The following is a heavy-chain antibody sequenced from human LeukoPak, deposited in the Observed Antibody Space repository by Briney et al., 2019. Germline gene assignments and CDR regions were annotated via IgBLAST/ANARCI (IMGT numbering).Heavy chain of an antibody. CDR3: ARGQYDSGNFDY. CDR2: IYYSGST. CDR1: GVSISSGDYY. D-gene: IGHD1-26*01. V-gene: IGHV4-30-4*01. Sequence: SQTLSLTCTVSGVSISSGDYYWSWIRQPPGKGLEWIGYIYYSGSTYYNPSLKSRVTISVDTSKNQYSLKLSSVTAADTAVYYCARGQYDSGNFDYWGQGTLVTVSS. J-gene: IGHJ4*02.